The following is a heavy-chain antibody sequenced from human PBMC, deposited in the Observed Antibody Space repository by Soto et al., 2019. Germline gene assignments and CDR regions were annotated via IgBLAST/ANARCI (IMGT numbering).Heavy chain of an antibody. D-gene: IGHD6-13*01. CDR3: ARPIFLYSSSWEDSYYGMDV. CDR2: IYYSGST. Sequence: SETLSLTCTVSGGSISSYYWSWIRQPPGKGLEWIGYIYYSGSTNYNPSLKSRVTISVDTSKNQFSLKLSSVTAADTAVYYCARPIFLYSSSWEDSYYGMDVWGQGPRSPSP. V-gene: IGHV4-59*01. CDR1: GGSISSYY. J-gene: IGHJ6*02.